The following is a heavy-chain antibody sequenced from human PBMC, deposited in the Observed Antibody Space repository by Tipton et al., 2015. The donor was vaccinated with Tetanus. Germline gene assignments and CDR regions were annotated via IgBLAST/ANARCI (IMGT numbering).Heavy chain of an antibody. CDR3: ARHQSGYFTPFDY. Sequence: TLSLTCTVSGGSIRGGTFYWGWIRQPPGKGLEWIGSIYESRDTYYIPSLKSRVTISMDTSKNQFSLNLNSMAAADTGVYYCARHQSGYFTPFDYWGQGNLVTVSS. D-gene: IGHD3-3*01. V-gene: IGHV4-39*01. CDR2: IYESRDT. J-gene: IGHJ4*02. CDR1: GGSIRGGTFY.